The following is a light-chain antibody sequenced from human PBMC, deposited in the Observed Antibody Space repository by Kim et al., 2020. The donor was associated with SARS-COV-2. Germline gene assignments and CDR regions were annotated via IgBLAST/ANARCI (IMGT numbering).Light chain of an antibody. V-gene: IGLV1-47*01. CDR1: SSNIGSSS. CDR3: ATWDDGLSGWV. CDR2: TDN. Sequence: GQRVTISCSGSSSNIGSSSVYWYLQLPGTAPKLLIYTDNQRPSGVPDRFSGSKSGTSASLAISGLRSEDEADYFCATWDDGLSGWVFGGGTRLTVL. J-gene: IGLJ3*02.